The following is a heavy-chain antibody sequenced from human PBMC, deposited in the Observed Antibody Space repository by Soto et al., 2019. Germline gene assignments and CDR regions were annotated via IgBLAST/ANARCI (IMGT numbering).Heavy chain of an antibody. D-gene: IGHD6-19*01. CDR1: GGSFSPNY. CDR3: AREYSAGWST. Sequence: SETLSLTCTMSGGSFSPNYWSWIRQPPGKALEWVGYIYYGGTSSYNPSLKSRITINPDTSKNQFSLQLNSVTPDDTAVYYCAREYSAGWSTWGQGTLVTVSS. CDR2: IYYGGTS. V-gene: IGHV4-59*12. J-gene: IGHJ4*02.